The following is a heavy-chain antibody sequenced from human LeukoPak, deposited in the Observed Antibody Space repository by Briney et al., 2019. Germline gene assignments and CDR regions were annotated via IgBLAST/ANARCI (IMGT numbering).Heavy chain of an antibody. J-gene: IGHJ3*02. D-gene: IGHD3-22*01. CDR2: IYYSGST. Sequence: SETLSLTCTVSGGSISSSSYYWGWIRQPPGKGLEWIGSIYYSGSTYYNPSLKSRVTISVDTSKNQISLKLSSVTAADTAVYCCARDAGYYYDSSGYYSSTAAFDIWGQGTMVTVSS. CDR3: ARDAGYYYDSSGYYSSTAAFDI. CDR1: GGSISSSSYY. V-gene: IGHV4-39*07.